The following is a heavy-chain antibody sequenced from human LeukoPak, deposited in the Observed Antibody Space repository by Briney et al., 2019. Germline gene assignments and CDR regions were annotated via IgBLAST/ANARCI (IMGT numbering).Heavy chain of an antibody. CDR3: AKDRAVGYFDC. CDR1: GFTFNKYW. D-gene: IGHD1-26*01. Sequence: GKSLRLSCAASGFTFNKYWMTWVRQAPGKGLEWVAFIRFDGSNTYYADSVKGRFTISRDNSKNTLILQMNSLRTEDTAVYYCAKDRAVGYFDCWGQGTLVTVSS. J-gene: IGHJ4*02. V-gene: IGHV3-30*02. CDR2: IRFDGSNT.